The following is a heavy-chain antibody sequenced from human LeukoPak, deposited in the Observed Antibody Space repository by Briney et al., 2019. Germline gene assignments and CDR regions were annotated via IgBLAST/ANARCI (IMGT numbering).Heavy chain of an antibody. V-gene: IGHV3-73*01. Sequence: PGGSLKLSCAASGFTFSGSAMHWVRQASGKGLEWVGRIRSKANSYATAYAASVKGRFTISRDDSKNTAYLQMNSLKTEDTAVYYCIFGSGSYSWGQGTLVTVSS. CDR1: GFTFSGSA. J-gene: IGHJ4*02. D-gene: IGHD3-10*01. CDR3: IFGSGSYS. CDR2: IRSKANSYAT.